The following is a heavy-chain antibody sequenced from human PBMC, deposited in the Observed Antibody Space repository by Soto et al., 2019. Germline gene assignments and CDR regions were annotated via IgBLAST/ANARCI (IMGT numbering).Heavy chain of an antibody. CDR2: IWDDGSNK. Sequence: QVQLVESGGGVVQPGRSLRLSCAASGFTFSSYGMHWVRQAPGKGLEWVAVIWDDGSNKYYADSVKGRFTISRDNSKNTLYLQMNGLRAEDTAVYYCARDLVGGYCSSTSCYILDSWGQGTLVTVSS. D-gene: IGHD2-2*01. CDR3: ARDLVGGYCSSTSCYILDS. J-gene: IGHJ4*02. CDR1: GFTFSSYG. V-gene: IGHV3-33*01.